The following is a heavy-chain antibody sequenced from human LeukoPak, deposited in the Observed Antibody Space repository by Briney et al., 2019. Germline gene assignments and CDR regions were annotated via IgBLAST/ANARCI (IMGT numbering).Heavy chain of an antibody. Sequence: PSETLSLTCTVSGGSISSGGYYWSWIRQHPGKGLEWIGYIYYSGSTYYNPSLKSRVTISVDTSKNQFSLKLSSVTAADTAVYYCARRTAAAGTCDYWGQGTLVTVSS. V-gene: IGHV4-31*03. CDR2: IYYSGST. J-gene: IGHJ4*02. CDR1: GGSISSGGYY. CDR3: ARRTAAAGTCDY. D-gene: IGHD6-13*01.